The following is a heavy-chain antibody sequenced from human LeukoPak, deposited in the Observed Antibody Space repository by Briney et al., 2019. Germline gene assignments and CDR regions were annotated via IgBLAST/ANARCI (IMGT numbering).Heavy chain of an antibody. J-gene: IGHJ4*02. Sequence: SETLSLTCTVSGGSIKSYYWSWIRQPAGEGLEWLGHIYASGSTNYNPTLNSRVTMSVDTSNNQFSMRLASVTAADTAVYYCARVADRFGYNYGIDEYFDYWGQGTLVTVSS. D-gene: IGHD5-18*01. CDR2: IYASGST. CDR1: GGSIKSYY. V-gene: IGHV4-4*07. CDR3: ARVADRFGYNYGIDEYFDY.